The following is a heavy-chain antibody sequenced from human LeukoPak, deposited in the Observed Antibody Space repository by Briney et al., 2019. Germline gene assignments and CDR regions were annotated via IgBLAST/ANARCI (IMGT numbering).Heavy chain of an antibody. J-gene: IGHJ6*02. D-gene: IGHD1-26*01. V-gene: IGHV1-2*02. Sequence: ASVKVSCKASGYTFTGYYMHWVRQAPGQGLEWMGWINPNSGGTNYAQKFQGRVTMTRDTSISTAYMELSRLRSDDTAVCYCARQPRGSYYYYYGMDVWGQGTTVTVSS. CDR1: GYTFTGYY. CDR3: ARQPRGSYYYYYGMDV. CDR2: INPNSGGT.